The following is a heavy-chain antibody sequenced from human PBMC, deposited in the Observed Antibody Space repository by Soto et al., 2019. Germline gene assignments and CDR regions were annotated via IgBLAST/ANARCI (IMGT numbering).Heavy chain of an antibody. D-gene: IGHD5-12*01. CDR2: ISYDGSNK. Sequence: GGSLRLSCAASGFTFSSYAMHWVRQAPGKGLEWVAVISYDGSNKYYADSVKGRFTISRDNSKNTVYLQMNSLGAEDTAVYYCARNLEMATIGSYGMDVWGQGTTVTVSS. V-gene: IGHV3-30-3*01. CDR3: ARNLEMATIGSYGMDV. J-gene: IGHJ6*02. CDR1: GFTFSSYA.